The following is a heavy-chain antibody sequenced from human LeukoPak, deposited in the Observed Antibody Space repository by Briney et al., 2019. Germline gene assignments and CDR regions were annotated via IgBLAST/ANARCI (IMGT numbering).Heavy chain of an antibody. CDR1: GGSISSSY. Sequence: SETLSLTCTVSGGSISSSYWSWIRQPPGKGLEWIGYIYYSGSTNYNPSLKSRVTISVDTSKNQFSLKLSSVTAADTAVYYCARRTDIAMVGYFDYWGQGTLVTVSS. D-gene: IGHD5-18*01. CDR3: ARRTDIAMVGYFDY. J-gene: IGHJ4*02. CDR2: IYYSGST. V-gene: IGHV4-59*01.